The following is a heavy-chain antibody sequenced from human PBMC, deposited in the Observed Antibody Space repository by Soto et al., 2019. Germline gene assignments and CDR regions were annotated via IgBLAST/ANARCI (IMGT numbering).Heavy chain of an antibody. CDR1: GYTFTSYG. Sequence: ASVKVSCKASGYTFTSYGISWVRQAPGQGLEWMGWISAYNGNTNYAQKLQGRVTMTTDTSTSTAYMELRSLRSDDTAVYYCARAGFYDDSSGYYYHYYFDYWGQGTLVTVSS. D-gene: IGHD3-22*01. V-gene: IGHV1-18*01. CDR2: ISAYNGNT. CDR3: ARAGFYDDSSGYYYHYYFDY. J-gene: IGHJ4*02.